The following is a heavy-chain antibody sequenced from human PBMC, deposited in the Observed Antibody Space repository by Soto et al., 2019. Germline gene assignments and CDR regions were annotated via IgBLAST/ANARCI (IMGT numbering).Heavy chain of an antibody. V-gene: IGHV3-30*03. CDR3: ARGGGYSYGTNDAFDI. CDR2: ISDDGSNK. Sequence: GGSLRLSCAASGFTFKTYGMHWVRQSPGKGLEWVAVISDDGSNKYNIASVEGRFTISRDNSKNTLSLQMNSLRDEDTAVYYCARGGGYSYGTNDAFDIWGQGTMVTVSS. D-gene: IGHD5-18*01. J-gene: IGHJ3*02. CDR1: GFTFKTYG.